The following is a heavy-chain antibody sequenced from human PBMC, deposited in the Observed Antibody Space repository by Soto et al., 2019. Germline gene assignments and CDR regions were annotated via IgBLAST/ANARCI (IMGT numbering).Heavy chain of an antibody. CDR1: GGTFSSYA. V-gene: IGHV1-69*01. Sequence: QVQLVQSGAEVQKPGSSVKVSCKASGGTFSSYAISWVRQAPGQGLEWMGGIIPIFGTANYAQKFQGRVTITADESTSTAYMELSSLRSEDTAVYYCARLVVVTAIDVDWYFALWGRGTLVTVSS. D-gene: IGHD2-21*02. J-gene: IGHJ2*01. CDR2: IIPIFGTA. CDR3: ARLVVVTAIDVDWYFAL.